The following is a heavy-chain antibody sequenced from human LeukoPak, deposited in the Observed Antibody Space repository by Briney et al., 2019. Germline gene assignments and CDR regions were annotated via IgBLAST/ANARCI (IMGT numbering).Heavy chain of an antibody. CDR2: FHNSRTT. CDR3: ARGHLGLSP. J-gene: IGHJ5*02. CDR1: GGPLTGYS. Sequence: SETPSLPFPVSGGPLTGYSWTRVRPPPGPGPEWIGYFHNSRTTSYNPSLTGRVTISVDTAMDQISLKLNSVTAADTAVYYCARGHLGLSPWGQGTLVTVSS. D-gene: IGHD3-10*01. V-gene: IGHV4-59*01.